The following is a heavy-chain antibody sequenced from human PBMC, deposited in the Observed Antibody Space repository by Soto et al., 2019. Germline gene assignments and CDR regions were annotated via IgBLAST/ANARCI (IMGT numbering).Heavy chain of an antibody. CDR3: ATSIAAAVHFDY. V-gene: IGHV1-18*01. Sequence: QVQLVQSGAEVKKPGASVKVSCKASGYTFTSYGISWVRQAPGQGLEWMGWISAYNGNTNYAQKLQGRVTMTTDTSTGTAYMEMRTLRSDDTALYYCATSIAAAVHFDYWGQGTLVTVS. CDR2: ISAYNGNT. J-gene: IGHJ4*02. CDR1: GYTFTSYG. D-gene: IGHD6-13*01.